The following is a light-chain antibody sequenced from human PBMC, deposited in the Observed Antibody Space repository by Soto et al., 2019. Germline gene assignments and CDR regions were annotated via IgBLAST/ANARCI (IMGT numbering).Light chain of an antibody. Sequence: DIKMNQSPSTLSGTVGDRVTITCRASQTISSWLAWNQQKPGKAPKLLIYDASSLQSGVPSKFSGSGSGTDFTLTISSLQPEDFATYYCQQYNSYPITFGQGTLLEIK. V-gene: IGKV1-5*01. J-gene: IGKJ5*01. CDR3: QQYNSYPIT. CDR2: DAS. CDR1: QTISSW.